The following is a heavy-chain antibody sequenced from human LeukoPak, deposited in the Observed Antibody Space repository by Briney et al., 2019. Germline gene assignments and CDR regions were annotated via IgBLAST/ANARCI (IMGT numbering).Heavy chain of an antibody. D-gene: IGHD3-22*01. CDR1: GFTFSSYA. CDR3: AEGTGAGSGYYYYYYYMDV. Sequence: PGGSLRLSCAASGFTFSSYAMSWVRQAPGKGLEWVSAISGSGGSTYYADSVKGRFTISRDNSKNTLYLQMNSLRAEDTAVYHCAEGTGAGSGYYYYYYYMDVWGKGTTVTVSS. V-gene: IGHV3-23*01. J-gene: IGHJ6*03. CDR2: ISGSGGST.